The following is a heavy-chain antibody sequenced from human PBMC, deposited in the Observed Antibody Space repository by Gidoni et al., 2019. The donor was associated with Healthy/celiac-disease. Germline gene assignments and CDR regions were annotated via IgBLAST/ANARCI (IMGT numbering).Heavy chain of an antibody. J-gene: IGHJ4*02. Sequence: QLQLQESGPGLVQPSETLSLTCTVSGGSISSSSYYWGWIRQPPGKGLEWIGSIYYSGSTYYNPSLKSRVTISVDTSKNQFSLKLSSVTAADTAVYYCAVVVGATSSVDYWGQGTLVTVSS. D-gene: IGHD1-26*01. V-gene: IGHV4-39*01. CDR1: GGSISSSSYY. CDR2: IYYSGST. CDR3: AVVVGATSSVDY.